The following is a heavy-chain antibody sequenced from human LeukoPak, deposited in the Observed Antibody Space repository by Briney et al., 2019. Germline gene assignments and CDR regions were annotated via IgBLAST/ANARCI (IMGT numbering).Heavy chain of an antibody. Sequence: PGGSLRLSCAASGFTFSIYAMSWVRQAPGKGLEWVSSTSSGGDYTYYAGSVKGRFTISRDNSKNTLYLQMNSLRAEDTATYYCATDRPNYYESNGHYYRRDGDSWGQGTLVTVSS. CDR2: TSSGGDYT. D-gene: IGHD3-22*01. CDR1: GFTFSIYA. V-gene: IGHV3-23*01. CDR3: ATDRPNYYESNGHYYRRDGDS. J-gene: IGHJ5*01.